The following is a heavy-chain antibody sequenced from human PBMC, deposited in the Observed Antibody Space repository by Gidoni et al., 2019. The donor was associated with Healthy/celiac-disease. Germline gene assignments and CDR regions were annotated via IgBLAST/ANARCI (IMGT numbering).Heavy chain of an antibody. CDR3: VSIYDSSGYCLFDY. D-gene: IGHD3-22*01. J-gene: IGHJ4*02. V-gene: IGHV4-39*01. CDR2: IYYSGST. CDR1: GGSISSSSYY. Sequence: QLQLQESGPGLMKPSETLSLTCTVSGGSISSSSYYWGWLRQPPGKGLEWIGSIYYSGSTYYNPSLKSRVTISVDTSKNQFSLKLSSVTAADTAVYYCVSIYDSSGYCLFDYWGQGTLVTVSS.